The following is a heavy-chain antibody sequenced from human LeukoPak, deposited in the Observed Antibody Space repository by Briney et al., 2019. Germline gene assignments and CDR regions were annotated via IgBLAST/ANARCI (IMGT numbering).Heavy chain of an antibody. D-gene: IGHD6-13*01. V-gene: IGHV3-11*01. CDR1: GFTFSDYY. CDR2: ISSSGSTI. J-gene: IGHJ6*02. Sequence: KPGGSLRLSCAASGFTFSDYYMSWIRQAPGKGLEWVSYISSSGSTIYYADSVKGRFTISRDNAKNSLYLQMNSLRAEDTAVYYCARDSSSWYFGAYYYYGMDVRGQGTTVTVSS. CDR3: ARDSSSWYFGAYYYYGMDV.